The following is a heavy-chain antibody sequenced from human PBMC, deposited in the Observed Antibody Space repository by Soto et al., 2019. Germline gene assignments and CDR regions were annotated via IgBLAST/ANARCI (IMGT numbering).Heavy chain of an antibody. CDR3: ARGVGHNWFDP. CDR2: IYHSGST. J-gene: IGHJ5*02. Sequence: QVQLQESGPGLVKPSGTLSLTCDVSGDSISSNHWWSWVRQPPGKGLEWIGEIYHSGSTNYNSSLKSRVTVSGDKSKNQFSLNLRSVTAADTAMYFCARGVGHNWFDPWGQGTLVTVSS. D-gene: IGHD3-10*01. V-gene: IGHV4-4*02. CDR1: GDSISSNHW.